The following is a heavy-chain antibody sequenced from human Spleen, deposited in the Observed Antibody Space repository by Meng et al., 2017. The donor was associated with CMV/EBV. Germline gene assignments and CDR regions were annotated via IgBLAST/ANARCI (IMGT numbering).Heavy chain of an antibody. Sequence: GDSISSSTYYWGWIRQPPGKGLEWIGNIYYTGRTNYNPSLKSRVTISVDTSKNHFSLKVISVTAADTAVYYCARTSVEYDGSAYYEYWGQGTLVTVSS. V-gene: IGHV4-39*07. CDR3: ARTSVEYDGSAYYEY. CDR1: GDSISSSTYY. D-gene: IGHD3-22*01. J-gene: IGHJ4*02. CDR2: IYYTGRT.